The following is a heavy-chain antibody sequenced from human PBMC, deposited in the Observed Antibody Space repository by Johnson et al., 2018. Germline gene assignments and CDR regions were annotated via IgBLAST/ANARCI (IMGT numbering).Heavy chain of an antibody. D-gene: IGHD2-15*01. Sequence: VQLVESGGGLVQPGASLRLSCKASGFTVSNNYMNWVRQAPGKGLEWVALIYSGGGTHYIDPGKGRFSISRDHSKSTLYLQMSSLRIAVPAVYYCARDSNGGGYWGQGTLVTVFS. CDR2: IYSGGGT. CDR3: ARDSNGGGY. V-gene: IGHV3-66*02. CDR1: GFTVSNNY. J-gene: IGHJ4*01.